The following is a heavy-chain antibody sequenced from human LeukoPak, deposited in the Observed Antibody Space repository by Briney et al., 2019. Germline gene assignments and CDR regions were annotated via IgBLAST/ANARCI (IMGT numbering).Heavy chain of an antibody. CDR3: ARALGYCSGGSCARGYNWFDP. Sequence: SETLSLTCTVSGGSISSSDYYWGWIRQPPGKGLEWIGSIYYGGSTYYNPSLKSRVTISVDTSMNQFSLKLSFVTTADTAVYYCARALGYCSGGSCARGYNWFDPWGQGTLVTVSS. CDR2: IYYGGST. D-gene: IGHD2-15*01. CDR1: GGSISSSDYY. V-gene: IGHV4-39*01. J-gene: IGHJ5*02.